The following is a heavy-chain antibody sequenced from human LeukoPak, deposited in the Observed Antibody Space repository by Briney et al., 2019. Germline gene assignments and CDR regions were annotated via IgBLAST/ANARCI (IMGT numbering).Heavy chain of an antibody. CDR1: GFTFSDYA. CDR2: ISYDGSNT. CDR3: ARASGGGYYFGKFYFDY. V-gene: IGHV3-30*14. D-gene: IGHD3-22*01. Sequence: PGGSLRLSCAASGFTFSDYAMHWVRQAPGKGLEWVAFISYDGSNTFYADSVKGRFTISRDNSKNTLYLQMNSLRAEDAAVYYCARASGGGYYFGKFYFDYWGQGTLVTVSS. J-gene: IGHJ4*02.